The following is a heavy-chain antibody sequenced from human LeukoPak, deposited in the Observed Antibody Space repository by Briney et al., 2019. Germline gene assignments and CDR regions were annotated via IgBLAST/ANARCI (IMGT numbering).Heavy chain of an antibody. J-gene: IGHJ6*02. CDR3: ARDRRLSGWYGLDYYYYGMDV. CDR1: GFTFSSYD. D-gene: IGHD6-19*01. V-gene: IGHV3-13*01. Sequence: GGSLRLSCAASGFTFSSYDMHWVRQATGKGLEWVSAIGTAGDTYYPGSVKGRFTISRENAKNSLYLQMNSLRAGDTAVYYCARDRRLSGWYGLDYYYYGMDVWGQGTTVTVSS. CDR2: IGTAGDT.